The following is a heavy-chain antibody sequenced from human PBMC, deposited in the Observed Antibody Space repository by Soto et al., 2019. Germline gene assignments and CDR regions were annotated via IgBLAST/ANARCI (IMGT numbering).Heavy chain of an antibody. V-gene: IGHV3-74*01. Sequence: EVQLVESGGGLVQPGGSLRLSCAASGFTFSSYWMHWVRQAPGKGLVWVSRINSDGSSTSYADSVKGRFTISRDNAKNTLYLQMNSLRAEDTAVYYCARVAHPMVYAIPTFDYWGQGTLVTVSS. CDR1: GFTFSSYW. D-gene: IGHD2-8*01. CDR2: INSDGSST. CDR3: ARVAHPMVYAIPTFDY. J-gene: IGHJ4*02.